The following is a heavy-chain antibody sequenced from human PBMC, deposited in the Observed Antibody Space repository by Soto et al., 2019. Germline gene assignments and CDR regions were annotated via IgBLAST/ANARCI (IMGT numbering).Heavy chain of an antibody. J-gene: IGHJ4*02. CDR3: AKERSSGWSLDY. V-gene: IGHV3-23*01. D-gene: IGHD6-19*01. Sequence: EVQLLESGGGLVQPGGSLRLSCAASGFTFSTYAMNWVRQAPGKGLEWVSGISGSGDSTYYADSVKGRFTVSRDNSKSTLYLHMNSLRAEDTAVFYCAKERSSGWSLDYWGQGTLVTVSS. CDR1: GFTFSTYA. CDR2: ISGSGDST.